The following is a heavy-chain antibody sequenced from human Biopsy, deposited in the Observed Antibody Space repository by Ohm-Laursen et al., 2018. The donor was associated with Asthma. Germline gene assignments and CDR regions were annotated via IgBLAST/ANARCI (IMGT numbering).Heavy chain of an antibody. CDR3: ARVKDGYNFDY. J-gene: IGHJ4*02. D-gene: IGHD5-24*01. Sequence: QTLSLTCAVSGGSISSGGYSWSWIRQPPGKGLEWIGYIYHSGSTYYNPSLKSRVTISVDRSKNQFSLKLTSVTAADTAVYYCARVKDGYNFDYWGQGTLVTVSS. V-gene: IGHV4-30-2*01. CDR2: IYHSGST. CDR1: GGSISSGGYS.